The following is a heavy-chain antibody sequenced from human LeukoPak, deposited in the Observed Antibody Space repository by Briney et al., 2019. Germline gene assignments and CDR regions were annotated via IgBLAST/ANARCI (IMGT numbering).Heavy chain of an antibody. V-gene: IGHV1-18*01. CDR2: ISAYNGNT. J-gene: IGHJ4*02. Sequence: ASVKVSCKASGYTFTSYGISWVRQAPGQGLEWMGWISAYNGNTNYAQKFQGRVTMTRDTSTSTVYMELSSLRSEDTAVYYCARDQITIFGVVSGSNDYWGQGTLVTVSS. D-gene: IGHD3-3*01. CDR1: GYTFTSYG. CDR3: ARDQITIFGVVSGSNDY.